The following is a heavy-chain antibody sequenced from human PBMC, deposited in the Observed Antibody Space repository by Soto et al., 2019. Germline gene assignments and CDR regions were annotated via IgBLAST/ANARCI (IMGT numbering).Heavy chain of an antibody. CDR2: IVPTVDTS. V-gene: IGHV1-69*14. CDR1: GATFSSYA. CDR3: VRVVAIPGYPDN. Sequence: QGQLVQSGAEVRQPASSVKVSGKTSGATFSSYAITWVRQAPGQGLEWMGGIVPTVDTSTYAQKFQGRVTITADKFTNTVYMELSSLRSDDTAVYYCVRVVAIPGYPDNWGQGTLVTVSS. J-gene: IGHJ4*02. D-gene: IGHD5-12*01.